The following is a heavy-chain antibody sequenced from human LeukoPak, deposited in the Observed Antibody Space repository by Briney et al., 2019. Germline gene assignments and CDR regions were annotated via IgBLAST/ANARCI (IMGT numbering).Heavy chain of an antibody. D-gene: IGHD1-26*01. CDR1: GFTFSSFW. CDR2: INDDETST. J-gene: IGHJ4*02. V-gene: IGHV3-74*01. CDR3: ATTGSGSYYDY. Sequence: PGGSLRLSCAASGFTFSSFWMHWVRQAPGKGLEWVSRINDDETSTTYAESVKGRFTISRDNAKNTLFLQMNSLRAEDTAVYYCATTGSGSYYDYWGQGTLVTVSS.